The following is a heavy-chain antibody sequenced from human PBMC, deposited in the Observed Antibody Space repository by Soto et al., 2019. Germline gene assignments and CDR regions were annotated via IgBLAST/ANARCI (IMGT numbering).Heavy chain of an antibody. CDR3: ARPNLNWFDP. Sequence: SETLSLTCTVSGGSISSSSYYWGWIRQPPGKGLEWIGSIYYSGSTYYNPSLKSRVTISVDTSKNQFSLKLSSVTAADTAVYYCARPNLNWFDPWGQGTLVTVSS. V-gene: IGHV4-39*01. CDR1: GGSISSSSYY. J-gene: IGHJ5*02. CDR2: IYYSGST.